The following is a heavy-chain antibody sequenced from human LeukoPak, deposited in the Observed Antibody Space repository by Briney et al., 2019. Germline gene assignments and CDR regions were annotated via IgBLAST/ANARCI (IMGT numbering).Heavy chain of an antibody. CDR3: ARGRSGWYFIDY. CDR2: INPNSGGT. Sequence: VASVKVSCKASGYTFTGYYMHWVRQAPGQGLESMGRINPNSGGTNYAQKFQGRVTMTRDTSISTAYMELSRLRSDDTAVYYCARGRSGWYFIDYWGQGTLVTVSS. D-gene: IGHD6-19*01. V-gene: IGHV1-2*06. J-gene: IGHJ4*02. CDR1: GYTFTGYY.